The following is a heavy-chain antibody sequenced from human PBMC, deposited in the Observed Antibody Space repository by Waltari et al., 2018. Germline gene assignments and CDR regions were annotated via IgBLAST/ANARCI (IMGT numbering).Heavy chain of an antibody. CDR1: GFTFNNYQ. CDR3: ARERDYYNSGHFDY. D-gene: IGHD3-10*01. J-gene: IGHJ4*02. Sequence: EVQLVESGGGLVKPGGSLRLSCAISGFTFNNYQMICVRQAPGKGAEWVSSIDSRSLYIYYADAVKGRFTISRDNAKNSLFLQMDSLRAEDTAIYYCARERDYYNSGHFDYWGQGALVTVSS. V-gene: IGHV3-21*01. CDR2: IDSRSLYI.